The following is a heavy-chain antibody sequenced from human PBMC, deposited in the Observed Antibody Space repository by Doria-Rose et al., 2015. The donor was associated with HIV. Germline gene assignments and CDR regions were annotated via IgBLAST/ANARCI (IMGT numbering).Heavy chain of an antibody. Sequence: QITLKESGPVLVKPTETLTLTCTVSGVSLSSPGMGVSRIRQPPGKDLEWLANIFSDDERSYKTSLKSRLTISRGTSISQVVLTMTDMDPVDTATYYCARIKSSRWYHKYYFDFWGQGTLVIVSA. J-gene: IGHJ4*02. CDR1: GVSLSSPGMG. V-gene: IGHV2-26*01. D-gene: IGHD6-13*01. CDR2: IFSDDER. CDR3: ARIKSSRWYHKYYFDF.